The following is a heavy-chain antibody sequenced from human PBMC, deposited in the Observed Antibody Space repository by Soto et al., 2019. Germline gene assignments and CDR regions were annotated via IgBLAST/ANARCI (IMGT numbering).Heavy chain of an antibody. Sequence: SVKVSCKTSGGTFSTFGISWVRQAPGQGLEWMGGIIPFFGTAEYSQEFEDRITITADESTNTVYMDLRSLISEDTAIYYCARTAPMDAGDKYYYDFWGKGALVTV. D-gene: IGHD3-16*01. CDR1: GGTFSTFG. CDR2: IIPFFGTA. J-gene: IGHJ4*02. CDR3: ARTAPMDAGDKYYYDF. V-gene: IGHV1-69*13.